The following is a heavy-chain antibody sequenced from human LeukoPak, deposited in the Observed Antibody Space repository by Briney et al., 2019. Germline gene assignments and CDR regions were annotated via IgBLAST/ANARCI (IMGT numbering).Heavy chain of an antibody. J-gene: IGHJ6*02. CDR3: AGTYCSSTSCYTGVVDYYYGMDV. V-gene: IGHV4-59*01. Sequence: SETLSPTCTVSGGSISSYYWSWIRQPPGKGLEWIGYIYYSGSTNYNPSLKSRVTISVDTSKNQFSLKLSSVTAADTAVYYCAGTYCSSTSCYTGVVDYYYGMDVWGQGTTVTVSS. CDR1: GGSISSYY. D-gene: IGHD2-2*02. CDR2: IYYSGST.